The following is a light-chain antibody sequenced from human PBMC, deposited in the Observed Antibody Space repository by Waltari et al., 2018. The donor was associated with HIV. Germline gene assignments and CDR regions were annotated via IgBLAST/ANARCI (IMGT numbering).Light chain of an antibody. CDR1: QSVGAN. V-gene: IGKV3-15*01. CDR2: GAS. Sequence: EIVMTQSPATLSVSPGERAPLSCRASQSVGANLAWYQQRPGQAPRLLIYGASTRASGIPARFSGVGSGTDFTVTISSLQSEDFAVYYCQQYDNWPLTFGGGTKVEIK. CDR3: QQYDNWPLT. J-gene: IGKJ4*01.